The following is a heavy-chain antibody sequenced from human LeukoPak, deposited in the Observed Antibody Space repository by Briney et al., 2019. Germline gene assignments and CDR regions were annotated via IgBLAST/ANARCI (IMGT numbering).Heavy chain of an antibody. J-gene: IGHJ4*02. V-gene: IGHV4-34*01. D-gene: IGHD6-13*01. CDR2: IDHSGST. CDR3: ARNFPYSKLDY. CDR1: GFTFRDSY. Sequence: PGGSLRLSCAASGFTFRDSYMTWIRQAPGKGLGWIGEIDHSGSTHYNPSLKSRVTISVDTSKRQFSLQLRSVTAADTALYYCARNFPYSKLDYWGQGTLVTVSS.